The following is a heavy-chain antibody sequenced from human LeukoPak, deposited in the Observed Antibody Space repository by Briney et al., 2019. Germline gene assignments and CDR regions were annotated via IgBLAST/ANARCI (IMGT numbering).Heavy chain of an antibody. CDR2: ISRSGGSI. V-gene: IGHV3-21*01. CDR1: EFTFCSHS. D-gene: IGHD2-2*01. CDR3: ARSLKVSAALDVFDI. Sequence: GGSLRLSCAASEFTFCSHSMNWVRQAPGKGLEWVSSISRSGGSIYYADSLKGRFTISRDNAKNSLYLQMNSLRAEDTAVYFCARSLKVSAALDVFDIWGQGTMVTVSS. J-gene: IGHJ3*02.